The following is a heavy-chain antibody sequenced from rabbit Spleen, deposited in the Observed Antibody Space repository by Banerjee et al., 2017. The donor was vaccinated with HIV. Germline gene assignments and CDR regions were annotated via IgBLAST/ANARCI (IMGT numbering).Heavy chain of an antibody. Sequence: QLKETGGGLVQPGGSLTLSCKASGFDFSSYYMSWVRQAPGKGLEWIGYIDPFFGTTYFASWVNGRFTISSDNAQNTVFLQLNSLTAADTSSYFCARRWIYDSDGGGAIALCGPGTLVTVS. D-gene: IGHD6-1*01. J-gene: IGHJ4*01. CDR3: ARRWIYDSDGGGAIAL. V-gene: IGHV1S7*01. CDR2: IDPFFGTT. CDR1: GFDFSSYY.